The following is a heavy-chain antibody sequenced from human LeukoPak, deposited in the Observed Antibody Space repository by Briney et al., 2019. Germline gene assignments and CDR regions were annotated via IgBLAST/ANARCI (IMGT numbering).Heavy chain of an antibody. CDR1: GVSISSSSYY. CDR3: ASLITGYYFDY. D-gene: IGHD1-14*01. CDR2: IYYSGST. V-gene: IGHV4-39*01. Sequence: SETLSLTCTVFGVSISSSSYYWGWIRQPPGKGLEWIGSIYYSGSTYYNPSLKSRVTISVDTSKNQFSLKLSSVTAADTAVYYCASLITGYYFDYWGQGTLVTVSS. J-gene: IGHJ4*02.